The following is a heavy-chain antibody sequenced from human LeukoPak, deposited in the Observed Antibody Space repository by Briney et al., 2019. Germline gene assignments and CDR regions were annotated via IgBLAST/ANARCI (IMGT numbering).Heavy chain of an antibody. D-gene: IGHD2-2*02. CDR2: IIPILGIA. Sequence: ASVKVSCKASGGTFSSYTISWVRQAPGQGLEWMGRIIPILGIANYAQKFQGRVTITADKSTSTAYMELSSLRSEVTAVYYCARSVLDIVVVPAAIWLDYWGQGTLVTVSS. CDR3: ARSVLDIVVVPAAIWLDY. J-gene: IGHJ4*02. V-gene: IGHV1-69*02. CDR1: GGTFSSYT.